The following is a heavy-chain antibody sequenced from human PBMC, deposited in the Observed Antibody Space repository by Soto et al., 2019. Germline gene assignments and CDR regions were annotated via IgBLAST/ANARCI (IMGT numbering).Heavy chain of an antibody. CDR2: ITNTGST. CDR1: GYSISSYY. J-gene: IGHJ4*02. V-gene: IGHV4-4*08. CDR3: ARLQIFVFDY. Sequence: AETLSLTCTVSGYSISSYYWNWIRQPPGKGLEWIGNITNTGSTYYNPSLKSRVTISIDTSKNQFSLKLSSVTAADTAVYYCARLQIFVFDYWGQGTLVTVSS.